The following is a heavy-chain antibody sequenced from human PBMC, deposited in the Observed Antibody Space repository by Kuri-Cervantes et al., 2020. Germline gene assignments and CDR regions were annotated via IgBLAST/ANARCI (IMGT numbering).Heavy chain of an antibody. CDR3: AGGRNAQKAYCGGDCYNWYFDL. CDR2: IYYSGST. CDR1: GGSISSSSYY. J-gene: IGHJ2*01. Sequence: SETLSLTCTVSGGSISSSSYYWGWIRQPPGKGLEWIGSIYYSGSTYYNPSLKSRVTISVDMSKNQFSLKLTSVTAADTAVYYCAGGRNAQKAYCGGDCYNWYFDLWGRGTLVTVSS. D-gene: IGHD2-21*02. V-gene: IGHV4-39*01.